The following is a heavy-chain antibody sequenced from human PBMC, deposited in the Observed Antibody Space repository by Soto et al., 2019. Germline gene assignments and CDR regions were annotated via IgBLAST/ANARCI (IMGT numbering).Heavy chain of an antibody. J-gene: IGHJ4*02. D-gene: IGHD2-21*01. CDR1: GFTFSSYG. V-gene: IGHV3-30*18. Sequence: QVQLVESGGGVVQPGRSLRLSCAASGFTFSSYGMHWVRQAPGKGLEWVAVISYDGSNIYYADSVKGRFTISRDNSKNTLYLQMNSLRAEDTAVYYGGQAGGDKGYYFDYWGQGTLVTVSS. CDR3: GQAGGDKGYYFDY. CDR2: ISYDGSNI.